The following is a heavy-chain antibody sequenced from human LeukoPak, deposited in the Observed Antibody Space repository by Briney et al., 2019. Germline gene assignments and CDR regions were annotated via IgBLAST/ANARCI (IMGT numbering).Heavy chain of an antibody. CDR2: ILYDADNK. J-gene: IGHJ4*02. CDR3: ARAKGSSGYDFHY. V-gene: IGHV3-30-3*01. CDR1: GFTFSSYV. Sequence: GKSLRLSCAASGFTFSSYVMHWVRQAPGKGLEWVAVILYDADNKFYADSVKGRFTISRDNSKNTLYLQMNSLTTEDTAVYYCARAKGSSGYDFHYWGQGTLVTVSS. D-gene: IGHD3-22*01.